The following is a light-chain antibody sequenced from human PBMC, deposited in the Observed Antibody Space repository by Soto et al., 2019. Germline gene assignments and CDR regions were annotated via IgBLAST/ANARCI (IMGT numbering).Light chain of an antibody. V-gene: IGLV1-51*02. Sequence: QSVLTQPPSVSAAPGQKVTISCSGSSSNIGNNYVSWYQQLPGTAPKLLIYENNKRPSGIPDRFSGSKSGTSATLGITGLQTGDEADYYCGTWDSSLSAGWVFGGGTKVTVL. CDR3: GTWDSSLSAGWV. J-gene: IGLJ3*02. CDR2: ENN. CDR1: SSNIGNNY.